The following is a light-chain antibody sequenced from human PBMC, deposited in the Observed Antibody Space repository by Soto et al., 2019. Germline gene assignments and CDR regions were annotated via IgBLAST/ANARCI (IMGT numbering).Light chain of an antibody. CDR2: DVN. V-gene: IGLV2-14*01. J-gene: IGLJ1*01. Sequence: QSALTQPPSASGSPGQSVTISCTGTSSDVGRYNFVSWYQQHPGKAPKLMIYDVNNRPSGVSNRFSGSKSGNTASLTISGLQAEDEADYYCCSYTTSSSYVFGTGTKVTVL. CDR3: CSYTTSSSYV. CDR1: SSDVGRYNF.